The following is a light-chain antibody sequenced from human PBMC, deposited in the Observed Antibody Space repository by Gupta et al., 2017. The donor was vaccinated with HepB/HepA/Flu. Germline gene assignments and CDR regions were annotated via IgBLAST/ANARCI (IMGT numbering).Light chain of an antibody. V-gene: IGLV1-40*01. Sequence: SVLTQPPSVSAAPGQRVTISCTGSSSNIGAGYDVHWYQQLPGTAPKHLIYGNSNRPSGVPDRFAGSKSGTSASLAITGLQAEDEADDYCQSYDSGLRGVGFGGGTKLTVL. J-gene: IGLJ2*01. CDR3: QSYDSGLRGVG. CDR1: SSNIGAGYD. CDR2: GNS.